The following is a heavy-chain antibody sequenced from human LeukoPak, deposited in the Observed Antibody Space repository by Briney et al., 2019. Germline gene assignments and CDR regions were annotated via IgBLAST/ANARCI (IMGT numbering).Heavy chain of an antibody. V-gene: IGHV3-43*02. CDR1: GFTFEESA. J-gene: IGHJ4*02. CDR2: ISVDGATT. CDR3: ARDPPDC. Sequence: GGSLRLSCPASGFTFEESAMHGVRQAPGKGLQWVSLISVDGATTLYADSVKGRFTISRDNAKNSLYLQMNSLRAEDTGVYDCARDPPDCWGQGILVTVSS.